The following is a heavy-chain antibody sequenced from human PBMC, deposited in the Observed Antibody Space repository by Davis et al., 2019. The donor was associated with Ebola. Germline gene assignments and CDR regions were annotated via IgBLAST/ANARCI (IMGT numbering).Heavy chain of an antibody. V-gene: IGHV4-39*01. J-gene: IGHJ6*04. CDR2: IYYGGKT. CDR1: GDSIVTPLYY. Sequence: SETLSLTCSVSGDSIVTPLYYWGWVRQPPGKGLEWIGSIYYGGKTHYNPSLKSRVTISVDTSKNQFSLKLSSVTAADTAVYYCARHSGYDYWGYYYYGMDVWGKGTTVTVSS. D-gene: IGHD5-12*01. CDR3: ARHSGYDYWGYYYYGMDV.